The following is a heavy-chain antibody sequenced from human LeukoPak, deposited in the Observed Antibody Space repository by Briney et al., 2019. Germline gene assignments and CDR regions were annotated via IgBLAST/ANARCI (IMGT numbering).Heavy chain of an antibody. CDR2: INPKTGGT. CDR3: ARVGDGLNDAFDM. Sequence: ASVKVSCKASGYTFTDYFMNWVRQAPGQGPEWMGRINPKTGGTNYAQKFQGRVTMTRDTSITTGYMELSRLRSDDTAVYYCARVGDGLNDAFDMWGQGTLVTVSS. V-gene: IGHV1-2*06. D-gene: IGHD5-24*01. J-gene: IGHJ3*02. CDR1: GYTFTDYF.